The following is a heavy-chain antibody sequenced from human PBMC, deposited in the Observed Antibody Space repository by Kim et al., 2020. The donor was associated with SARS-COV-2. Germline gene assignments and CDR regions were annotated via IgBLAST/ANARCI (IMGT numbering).Heavy chain of an antibody. CDR2: IKGDGSKK. CDR1: GFTFDKYW. Sequence: GGSLRLSCEVSGFTFDKYWMCWVRQAPGKGLEWVANIKGDGSKKNYLDSVEGRFTISRDNAKNSLYLQMNSLRGDDTALYYCARDSNYKDNTIYYDVFDMWGQGTMVTVSS. V-gene: IGHV3-7*01. CDR3: ARDSNYKDNTIYYDVFDM. D-gene: IGHD3-16*01. J-gene: IGHJ3*02.